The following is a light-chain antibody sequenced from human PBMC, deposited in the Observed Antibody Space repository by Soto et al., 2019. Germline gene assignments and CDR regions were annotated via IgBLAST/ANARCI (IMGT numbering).Light chain of an antibody. CDR3: AAWDDSLNGYV. CDR1: SSNIGSNT. V-gene: IGLV1-44*01. Sequence: QSVLTQPPSASGTPGQRVTISCSGSSSNIGSNTINWYQQLPGTAPRLLIYNNNQRPSGVPDRFSGSESGTSASLAISGLQSEDEADYYCAAWDDSLNGYVFGTGTKVTVL. J-gene: IGLJ1*01. CDR2: NNN.